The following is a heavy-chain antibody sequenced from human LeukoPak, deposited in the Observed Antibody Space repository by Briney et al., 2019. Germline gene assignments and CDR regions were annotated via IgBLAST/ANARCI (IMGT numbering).Heavy chain of an antibody. CDR2: ISSSGSTI. V-gene: IGHV3-11*04. CDR3: ARYPVAGTYYYDSSGYFDY. CDR1: GFTFSDYY. D-gene: IGHD3-22*01. J-gene: IGHJ4*02. Sequence: GGSLRLSCAASGFTFSDYYMSWIRQAPGKGLEWVSYISSSGSTIYYADSVKGRFTISRDNAKNSLYLQMNSLRAEDTAVYYCARYPVAGTYYYDSSGYFDYWAREPWSPSPQ.